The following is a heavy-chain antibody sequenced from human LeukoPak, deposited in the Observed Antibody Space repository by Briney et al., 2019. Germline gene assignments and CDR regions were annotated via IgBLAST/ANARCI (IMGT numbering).Heavy chain of an antibody. Sequence: GGSLRLSCAASGFTFSGFDMNWVRQAPGKGLEWVSYISSSGTTIYYADSVRGRFTISRDNAKNSLYLQMNSLRAEDMAVYYCARDKKSGESSEIDYWGQGTLVTVSS. J-gene: IGHJ4*02. V-gene: IGHV3-48*03. CDR3: ARDKKSGESSEIDY. CDR2: ISSSGTTI. D-gene: IGHD3-10*01. CDR1: GFTFSGFD.